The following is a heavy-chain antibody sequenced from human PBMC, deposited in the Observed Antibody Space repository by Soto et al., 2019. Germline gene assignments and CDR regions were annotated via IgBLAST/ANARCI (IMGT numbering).Heavy chain of an antibody. Sequence: QVQLVESEGGAVQPGGSRRLSCAASEFTFSNYAMHWVRQAPGKGLQWLAVISYDGNNKYYADSVEGRFTISRDNSKNTVYLQMNSLRLEDTAVYYCARGPSYSDSYFDHWGQGTLVTVSS. CDR1: EFTFSNYA. V-gene: IGHV3-30*03. CDR3: ARGPSYSDSYFDH. D-gene: IGHD1-26*01. J-gene: IGHJ4*02. CDR2: ISYDGNNK.